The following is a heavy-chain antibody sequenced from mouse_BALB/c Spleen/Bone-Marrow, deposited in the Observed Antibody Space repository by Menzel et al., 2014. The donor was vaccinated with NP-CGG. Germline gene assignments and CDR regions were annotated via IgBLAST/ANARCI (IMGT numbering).Heavy chain of an antibody. Sequence: ESGPGLVKPSQSLSLTCTVTGYSTTSDYAWNWIRQFPGNTLEWMGYISYSGSTSCNPSLKSRISITRDTSKNQFFLQLNSVTTEDTAAYYCASNYYFDYWGQGTTLTVSS. CDR3: ASNYYFDY. D-gene: IGHD1-3*01. J-gene: IGHJ2*01. CDR1: GYSTTSDYA. CDR2: ISYSGST. V-gene: IGHV3-2*02.